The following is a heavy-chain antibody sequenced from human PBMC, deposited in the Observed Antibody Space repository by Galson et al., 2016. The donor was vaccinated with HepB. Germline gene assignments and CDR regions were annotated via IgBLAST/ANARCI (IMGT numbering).Heavy chain of an antibody. V-gene: IGHV3-74*01. Sequence: SLRLSCAASGFTFRSCWMHWVRQAPGKGLVWVSRINGGGISTTYADSVKGRFTISRDNAKNTLYLQMNSLRAEDTAVYYCARGGGFSSSSSFGYWGQGTLVTVSS. J-gene: IGHJ4*02. CDR2: INGGGIST. D-gene: IGHD2-2*01. CDR1: GFTFRSCW. CDR3: ARGGGFSSSSSFGY.